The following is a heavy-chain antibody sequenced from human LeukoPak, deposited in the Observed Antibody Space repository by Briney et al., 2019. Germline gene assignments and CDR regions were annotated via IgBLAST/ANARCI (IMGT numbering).Heavy chain of an antibody. CDR3: ARGGAEYQLLSYFDY. CDR2: IYYSGST. J-gene: IGHJ4*02. CDR1: RGSISSYY. V-gene: IGHV4-59*01. Sequence: SETLSLTCTVSRGSISSYYWSWIRQPPGKGLEWIGYIYYSGSTNYNPSLKSRVTISVDTSKNQFSLKLSSVTAADTAVYYCARGGAEYQLLSYFDYWGQGTLVTVSS. D-gene: IGHD2-2*01.